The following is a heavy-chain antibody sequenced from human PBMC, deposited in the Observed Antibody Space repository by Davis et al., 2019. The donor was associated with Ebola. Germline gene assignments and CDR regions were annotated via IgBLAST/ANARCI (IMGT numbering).Heavy chain of an antibody. Sequence: GESLKISCAASGFTFSAYWRSWVRQARWKGLEWVANIKQDGSEKYYVDSVKGRFTISRDNAKNSLYLQMNSLRAEDTAVYYCARDITMIVTAWGQGTTVTVSS. D-gene: IGHD3-22*01. V-gene: IGHV3-7*03. CDR2: IKQDGSEK. CDR3: ARDITMIVTA. J-gene: IGHJ6*02. CDR1: GFTFSAYW.